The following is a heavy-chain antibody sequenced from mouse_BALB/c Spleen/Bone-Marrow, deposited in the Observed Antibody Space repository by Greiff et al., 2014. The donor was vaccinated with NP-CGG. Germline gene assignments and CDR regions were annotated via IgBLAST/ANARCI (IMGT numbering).Heavy chain of an antibody. D-gene: IGHD2-10*02. CDR1: GYTFTDYA. V-gene: IGHV1S137*01. J-gene: IGHJ4*01. CDR3: ARRYANPYYAMDY. CDR2: ISTYYGDA. Sequence: QVQLQQPGAELVRPGVSVKISCKGSGYTFTDYAMHWVKQSHAKSLEWIGVISTYYGDARYNQNFKGKATMTVDGSSSTAYMELARLTSEDSAIYYCARRYANPYYAMDYWGQGTSVTVSS.